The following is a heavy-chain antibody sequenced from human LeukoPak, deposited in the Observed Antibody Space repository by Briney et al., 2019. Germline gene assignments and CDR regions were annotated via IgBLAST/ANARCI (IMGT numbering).Heavy chain of an antibody. D-gene: IGHD6-19*01. V-gene: IGHV4-38-2*02. CDR1: GYSISSGYY. J-gene: IGHJ5*02. CDR2: IYHSGST. CDR3: ARDLWYSSGSHNWFDP. Sequence: SGTLSLTCTVSGYSISSGYYWGWIRQPPGKGLEWIGSIYHSGSTYYNPSLKSRVTISVDTSKNQFSLKLSSVTAADTAVYYCARDLWYSSGSHNWFDPWGQGTLVTVSS.